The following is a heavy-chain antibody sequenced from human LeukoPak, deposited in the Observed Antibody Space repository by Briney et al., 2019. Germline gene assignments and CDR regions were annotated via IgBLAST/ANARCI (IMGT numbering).Heavy chain of an antibody. D-gene: IGHD3-10*01. V-gene: IGHV3-74*01. CDR3: ARHLNYYLDY. CDR1: GFTFSTYW. CDR2: ISSDGSIT. J-gene: IGHJ4*02. Sequence: QPGGSLRLSCAASGFTFSTYWMHWVRHAPGKGLVWVSRISSDGSITGYADSVKGRFTISRDNAKNTLYLQMNSLRAEDTAVYYCARHLNYYLDYWGQGTLVTVSP.